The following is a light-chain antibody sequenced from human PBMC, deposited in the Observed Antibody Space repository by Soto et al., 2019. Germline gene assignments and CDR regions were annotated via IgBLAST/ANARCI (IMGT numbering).Light chain of an antibody. CDR2: DAS. Sequence: EIVLTQSPATLSVSPGERATLSCRASQSVSNSLAWYQQKPGQAPRLLIYDASNRATGIPARFSGSGSGTDFTLTISSLEPEDFALYYCQQRSSWPSLTFGGGTKVEIK. CDR1: QSVSNS. V-gene: IGKV3-11*01. CDR3: QQRSSWPSLT. J-gene: IGKJ4*01.